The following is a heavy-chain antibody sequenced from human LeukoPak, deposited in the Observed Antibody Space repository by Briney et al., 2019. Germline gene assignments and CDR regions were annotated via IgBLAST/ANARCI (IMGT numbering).Heavy chain of an antibody. V-gene: IGHV4-38-2*01. CDR2: IYHTGTT. J-gene: IGHJ4*02. CDR1: GYSISSGYY. CDR3: ARVLAGSGNYDY. D-gene: IGHD3-10*01. Sequence: SETLSLTCAVSGYSISSGYYWGWIRQPPGKGLEWIGSIYHTGTTHYNASLRTRVTISVDTSKNQFCLKLTSVTAADTAVYYCARVLAGSGNYDYWGQGTLVTVPS.